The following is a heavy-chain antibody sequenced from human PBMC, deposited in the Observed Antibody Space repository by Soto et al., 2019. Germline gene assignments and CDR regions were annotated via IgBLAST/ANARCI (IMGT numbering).Heavy chain of an antibody. V-gene: IGHV3-49*03. D-gene: IGHD6-6*01. Sequence: GGSLRLSCTASGFTFGDYAMSWFRQAPGKGLEWVGFIRSKAYGGTTEYAASVKGRFTISRDDSKSIAYLQMNSLKTEDTAVYYCTRVFGIAAHPAFDIWGQGTMVTVSS. CDR2: IRSKAYGGTT. J-gene: IGHJ3*02. CDR3: TRVFGIAAHPAFDI. CDR1: GFTFGDYA.